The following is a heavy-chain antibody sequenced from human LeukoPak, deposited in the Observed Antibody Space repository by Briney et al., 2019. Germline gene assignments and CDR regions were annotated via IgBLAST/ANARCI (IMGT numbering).Heavy chain of an antibody. J-gene: IGHJ1*01. Sequence: SETLSLTCTVSGGSISSYYWSWIRQPPGKGLEWIGYIYYSGSTNYNPSLKSRVTISVDTSKNQFSLKLSSVTAADTAVYYCARNRDYYDSSDPGEHWGQGTLVTVSS. CDR1: GGSISSYY. CDR3: ARNRDYYDSSDPGEH. D-gene: IGHD3-22*01. V-gene: IGHV4-59*12. CDR2: IYYSGST.